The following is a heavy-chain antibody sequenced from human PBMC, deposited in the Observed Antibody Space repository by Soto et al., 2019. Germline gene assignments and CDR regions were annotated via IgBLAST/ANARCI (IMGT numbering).Heavy chain of an antibody. Sequence: ASVKVSCKASGYTFTSYAMNWVRQAPGQRLEWMGWINPFDGSRMFAQSFQGRVTFTRDTSTSTVYMELSGLRSDDTAVYYCSRVDPGETSPFDHWGQGTLVTVSS. V-gene: IGHV1-3*01. CDR2: INPFDGSR. CDR3: SRVDPGETSPFDH. J-gene: IGHJ4*02. CDR1: GYTFTSYA. D-gene: IGHD3-10*01.